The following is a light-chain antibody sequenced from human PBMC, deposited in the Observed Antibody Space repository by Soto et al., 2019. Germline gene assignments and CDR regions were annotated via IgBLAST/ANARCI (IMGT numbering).Light chain of an antibody. V-gene: IGLV2-14*03. CDR1: RSDVGSSNY. CDR3: SSYTRGNSWV. Sequence: QSALTQPASVSGSPGQSITISCTGTRSDVGSSNYVSWYQHHPGKAPQLIIFDVSDRPSGVSHRFSGSKSGNTASLIISGLLAEDEAYYYCSSYTRGNSWVFGGGTKVTVL. J-gene: IGLJ3*02. CDR2: DVS.